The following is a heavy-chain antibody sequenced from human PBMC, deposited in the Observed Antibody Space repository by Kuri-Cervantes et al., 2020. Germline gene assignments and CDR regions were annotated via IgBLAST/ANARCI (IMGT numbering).Heavy chain of an antibody. CDR2: IKQDGSEK. J-gene: IGHJ6*03. Sequence: GESLKISCAASGFTFSSYWMSWVRQAPGKGLEWVANIKQDGSEKYYVDSVKGRFTISRDNSKNTLYLQMNSLRAEDTALYFCTRNAVFGPRISLFYMDVWGKGATVTVSS. D-gene: IGHD3/OR15-3a*01. V-gene: IGHV3-7*05. CDR1: GFTFSSYW. CDR3: TRNAVFGPRISLFYMDV.